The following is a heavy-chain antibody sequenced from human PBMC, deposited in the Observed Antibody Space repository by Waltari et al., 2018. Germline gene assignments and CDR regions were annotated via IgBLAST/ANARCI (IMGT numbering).Heavy chain of an antibody. J-gene: IGHJ6*02. Sequence: EVQLVESGGGLVQPGGSLRLSCAASGFTFSSYWMHWVRQAPGKGLVWVSRINSDGSSTSYADSVKGRFTISRDNAKNTLYLQMNSLRAEDTAVYYCARDIGAVTTLYYYGMDVWGQGTMVTVSS. CDR2: INSDGSST. CDR3: ARDIGAVTTLYYYGMDV. CDR1: GFTFSSYW. D-gene: IGHD4-17*01. V-gene: IGHV3-74*01.